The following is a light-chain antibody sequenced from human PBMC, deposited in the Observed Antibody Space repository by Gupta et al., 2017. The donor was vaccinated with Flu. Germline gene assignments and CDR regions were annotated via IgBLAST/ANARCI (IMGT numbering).Light chain of an antibody. CDR3: QQQDNYPST. V-gene: IGKV1-8*01. CDR2: GAS. CDR1: QDISNY. J-gene: IGKJ3*01. Sequence: AIRMTQSPSSFSASTGDRVTITCRASQDISNYLAWYQQKPGKAPNLLIYGASTLQTGVPSRFSGNGSGTDFTLTISCRQSEDFATYYCQQQDNYPSTFGHGTKVDIK.